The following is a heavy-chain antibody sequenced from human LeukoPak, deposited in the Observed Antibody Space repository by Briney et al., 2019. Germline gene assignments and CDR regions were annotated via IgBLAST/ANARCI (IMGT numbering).Heavy chain of an antibody. CDR2: IYSSGSA. CDR3: AREGGDEYSSGSYGAGNFAY. CDR1: GGSISSYY. D-gene: IGHD6-19*01. V-gene: IGHV4-4*07. Sequence: SETLSLTCTVAGGSISSYYGSWIRQPAGKGLEWIGRIYSSGSATYNPSLTGRVTMSVDTSKNQFSLKLSCVPAADPAVNYCAREGGDEYSSGSYGAGNFAYSGQAPLVTVSS. J-gene: IGHJ4*02.